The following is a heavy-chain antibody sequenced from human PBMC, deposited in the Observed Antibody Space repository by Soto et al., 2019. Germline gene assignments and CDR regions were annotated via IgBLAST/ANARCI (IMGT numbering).Heavy chain of an antibody. CDR1: GYTFTGYC. Sequence: ASVKVSCKASGYTFTGYCIHWGRQAPGQGLEGRGEINPNSDGTNYAQKFQGWVTMTRVTSISTAYMELSRLRSDDTAVYYCAISQKHIAAAGTGAFDIWGQGTMVTVSS. CDR2: INPNSDGT. J-gene: IGHJ3*02. CDR3: AISQKHIAAAGTGAFDI. V-gene: IGHV1-2*04. D-gene: IGHD6-13*01.